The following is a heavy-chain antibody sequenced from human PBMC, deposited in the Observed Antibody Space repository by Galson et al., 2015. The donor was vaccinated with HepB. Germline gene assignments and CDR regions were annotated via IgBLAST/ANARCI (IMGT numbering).Heavy chain of an antibody. V-gene: IGHV3-30*18. CDR3: AKDRRLQVVPAAIPSSWYMDV. CDR1: GFTFSSYG. D-gene: IGHD2-2*02. Sequence: LRLSCAASGFTFSSYGMHWVRQAPGRGLEWVAVVSYDGSNKYYADSVKGRFTISRDNSKNTLYLQMNSLRAEDTAVYYCAKDRRLQVVPAAIPSSWYMDVWGKGTTVTVSS. J-gene: IGHJ6*03. CDR2: VSYDGSNK.